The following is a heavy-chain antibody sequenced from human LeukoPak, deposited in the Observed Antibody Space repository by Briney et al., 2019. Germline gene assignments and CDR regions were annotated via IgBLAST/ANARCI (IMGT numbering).Heavy chain of an antibody. D-gene: IGHD2-2*01. CDR2: INWNGGST. J-gene: IGHJ3*02. CDR1: GFTFDDYG. CDR3: ARGGYCSSTSCYLGDAFDT. V-gene: IGHV3-20*01. Sequence: GGSLRLSCAASGFTFDDYGMSWVRQAPGKGLEWVSGINWNGGSTGYADSVKGRFTISRDNAKNSLYLQMNSLRAEDTALYHCARGGYCSSTSCYLGDAFDTWGQGTMVTVSS.